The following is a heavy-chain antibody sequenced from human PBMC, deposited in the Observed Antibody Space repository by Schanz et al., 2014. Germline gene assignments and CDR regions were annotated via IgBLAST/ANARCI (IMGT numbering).Heavy chain of an antibody. CDR3: TRGGYSYALSAFDI. CDR1: GYTFTDYG. D-gene: IGHD5-18*01. J-gene: IGHJ3*02. Sequence: QVQVVQSGAEVKKPGASVKVSCKASGYTFTDYGVIWVRQAPGQGLEWMGWISTSNGNTNYIQKLQGRVTMTTDTSTGTAYMELRSLRSDDTALYYCTRGGYSYALSAFDIWGQGTILTVSS. CDR2: ISTSNGNT. V-gene: IGHV1-18*01.